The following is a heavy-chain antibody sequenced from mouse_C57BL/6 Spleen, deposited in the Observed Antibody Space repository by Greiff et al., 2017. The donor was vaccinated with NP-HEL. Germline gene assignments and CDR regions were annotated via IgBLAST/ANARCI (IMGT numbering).Heavy chain of an antibody. D-gene: IGHD4-1*01. CDR3: ARQRELRGDYFDY. Sequence: EVKLVESGGDLVKPGGSLKLSCAASGFTFSSYGMSWVRQTPDKRLEWVATISSGGSYTYYPDSVKGRFTISRDNAKNTLYLQMSSLKSEDTAMYYCARQRELRGDYFDYWGQGTTLTVSS. V-gene: IGHV5-6*02. CDR1: GFTFSSYG. CDR2: ISSGGSYT. J-gene: IGHJ2*01.